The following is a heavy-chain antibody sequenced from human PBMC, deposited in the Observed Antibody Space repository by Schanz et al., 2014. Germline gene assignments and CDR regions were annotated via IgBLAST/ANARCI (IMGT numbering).Heavy chain of an antibody. CDR3: AKTLFPGGTQTFGN. V-gene: IGHV3-23*01. Sequence: EVHLLESGGGLVEPGGSLRLSCATSGFSLDIFAVSWVRQAPGKGLEWVSGFDAHDGRAYYADSAKGRFTISRDNSKSTLYVEMNSLRVEDTAVYYCAKTLFPGGTQTFGNWGRGTLVTVS. CDR2: FDAHDGRA. J-gene: IGHJ4*02. CDR1: GFSLDIFA. D-gene: IGHD2-8*02.